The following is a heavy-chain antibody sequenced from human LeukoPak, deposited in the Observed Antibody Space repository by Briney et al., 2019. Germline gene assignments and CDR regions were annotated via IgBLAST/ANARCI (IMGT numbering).Heavy chain of an antibody. V-gene: IGHV4-59*01. CDR3: ASGIAVAGTRGDY. J-gene: IGHJ4*02. Sequence: SETLSLTCTVSGGSISSYYWSWSRQPPGEGLEWIGYIYYSGSTNYNPSLKSRVTISVDTSKNQFSLKLSSVTAADTAVYYCASGIAVAGTRGDYWGQGTLVTVSS. CDR1: GGSISSYY. D-gene: IGHD6-19*01. CDR2: IYYSGST.